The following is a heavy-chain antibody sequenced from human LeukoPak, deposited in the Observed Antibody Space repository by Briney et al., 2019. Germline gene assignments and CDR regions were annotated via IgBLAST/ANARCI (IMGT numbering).Heavy chain of an antibody. CDR1: GGSFSGYY. V-gene: IGHV4-34*01. J-gene: IGHJ4*02. CDR2: INHSGST. D-gene: IGHD2-2*02. CDR3: ARGRFGYCSSTSCYTTTTLAY. Sequence: SEALSLTCAVYGGSFSGYYWSWIRQPPGKGLEWIGEINHSGSTNYNPSLKSRVTISADTSKNQFSLKLSSVTAADTAVYYCARGRFGYCSSTSCYTTTTLAYWGQGTLVTVSS.